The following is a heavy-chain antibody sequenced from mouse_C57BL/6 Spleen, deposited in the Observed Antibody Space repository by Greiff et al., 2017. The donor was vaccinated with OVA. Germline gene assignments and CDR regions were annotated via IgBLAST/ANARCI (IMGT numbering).Heavy chain of an antibody. CDR3: ARRTAQATSYAMDY. D-gene: IGHD3-2*02. V-gene: IGHV5-6*01. CDR1: GFTFSSYG. J-gene: IGHJ4*01. Sequence: EVQGVESGGDLVKPGGSLKLSCAASGFTFSSYGMSWVRQTPDKRLEWVATISSGGSYTYYPDSVKGRFTISRDNAKNTLYLQMSSLKSEDTAMYYCARRTAQATSYAMDYWGQGTSVTVSS. CDR2: ISSGGSYT.